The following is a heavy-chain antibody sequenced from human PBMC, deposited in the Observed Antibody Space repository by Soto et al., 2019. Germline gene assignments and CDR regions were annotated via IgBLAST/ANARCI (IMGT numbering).Heavy chain of an antibody. V-gene: IGHV1-69*06. D-gene: IGHD2-15*01. CDR2: IIPIFGTA. CDR1: GGTFSSNA. Sequence: GASVEVSCEARGGTFSSNAISWVRQAPGQGLEWMGGIIPIFGTANYAQKFQGRVTITADKSTSTAYMELSSLRSEDTAVYYCAAVWGVPVAATSDAFDIWGQGTMVTV. J-gene: IGHJ3*02. CDR3: AAVWGVPVAATSDAFDI.